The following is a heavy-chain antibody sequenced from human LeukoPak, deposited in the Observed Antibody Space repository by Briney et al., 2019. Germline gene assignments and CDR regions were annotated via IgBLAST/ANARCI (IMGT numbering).Heavy chain of an antibody. Sequence: ASVKVSCKASGYTFTGYYMHWVRQAPGQGLEWMGWINPNSGGTNYAQKFQGRVTMTRDTSISTAYMELSRLRSDDTAVYYCARDPLTMVRGVPLNPFDYWGQGTLVTVSS. V-gene: IGHV1-2*02. CDR1: GYTFTGYY. D-gene: IGHD3-10*01. J-gene: IGHJ4*02. CDR2: INPNSGGT. CDR3: ARDPLTMVRGVPLNPFDY.